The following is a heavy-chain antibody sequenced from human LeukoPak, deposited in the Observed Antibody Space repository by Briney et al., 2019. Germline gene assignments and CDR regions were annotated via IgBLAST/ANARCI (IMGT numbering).Heavy chain of an antibody. CDR1: GGSISSGVYY. J-gene: IGHJ4*02. D-gene: IGHD3-3*01. Sequence: SETLSLTCSVSGGSISSGVYYWSWIRQPPGKGLEWIGYIHYSGSTYYNPSLKSRVTISVDTSKNQFSLKLSSVTAADAAVYYCARENAEWLIDYWGQGALVTVSS. V-gene: IGHV4-30-4*08. CDR2: IHYSGST. CDR3: ARENAEWLIDY.